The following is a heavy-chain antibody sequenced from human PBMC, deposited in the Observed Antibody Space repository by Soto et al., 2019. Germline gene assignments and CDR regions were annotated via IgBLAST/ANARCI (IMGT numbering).Heavy chain of an antibody. V-gene: IGHV1-69*01. CDR3: ASRNSGYARFDY. D-gene: IGHD5-12*01. J-gene: IGHJ4*02. CDR1: GGTFSSYA. Sequence: QVQLVQSGAEVKKPGSSVKVSCKASGGTFSSYAFSWVRQAPGQGLEWMGGIIPIFGTANYAQKFQGRVTITADESTSTAYMELSSLRSDDTAVYYCASRNSGYARFDYWGQGTLVTVSS. CDR2: IIPIFGTA.